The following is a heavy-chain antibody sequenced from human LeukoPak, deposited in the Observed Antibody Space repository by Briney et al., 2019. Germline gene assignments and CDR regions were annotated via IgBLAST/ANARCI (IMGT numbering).Heavy chain of an antibody. CDR3: ARGRGQYQLSWRGYWFDP. CDR1: GGSFSGYY. V-gene: IGHV4-34*01. D-gene: IGHD2-2*01. CDR2: IDHSGST. J-gene: IGHJ5*02. Sequence: SETLPLTCAVYGGSFSGYYWSWIRQPPGKGLEWIGEIDHSGSTNYNPSLKSRVTISVDTSKNQFSLKLSSVTAADTAVYYCARGRGQYQLSWRGYWFDPWGQGTLVTVSS.